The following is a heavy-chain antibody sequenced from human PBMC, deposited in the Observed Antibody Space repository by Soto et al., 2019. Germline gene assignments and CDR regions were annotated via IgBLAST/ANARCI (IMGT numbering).Heavy chain of an antibody. CDR1: GGTFSGYY. V-gene: IGHV4-34*01. D-gene: IGHD3-22*01. CDR3: ARVPPIERNWFEP. CDR2: INHSGST. J-gene: IGHJ5*02. Sequence: NPSETLSLTCAVYGGTFSGYYWSWIRQPPGKGLEWIGEINHSGSTNYNPSLKSRVTISVDTSKNQFSLNLSSVTAADTAVYYCARVPPIERNWFEPWGQGTLVTVSS.